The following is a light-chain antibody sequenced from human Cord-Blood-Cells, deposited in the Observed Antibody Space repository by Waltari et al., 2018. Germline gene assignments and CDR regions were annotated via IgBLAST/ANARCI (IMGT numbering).Light chain of an antibody. CDR2: DVS. CDR3: CSYAGSYTYV. Sequence: QSALTQPRSVSGSPGPSVTIPCTGPSRNFGGFNFVPWYQQHPGKAPKLMIYDVSKRPSGVPDRFSGSKSGNTASLTISGLQAEDEADYYCCSYAGSYTYVFGTGTKVTVL. V-gene: IGLV2-11*01. J-gene: IGLJ1*01. CDR1: SRNFGGFNF.